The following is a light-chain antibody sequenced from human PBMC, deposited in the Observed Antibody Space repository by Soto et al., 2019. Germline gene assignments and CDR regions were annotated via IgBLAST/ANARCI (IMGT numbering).Light chain of an antibody. CDR1: QSISSY. V-gene: IGKV1-39*01. Sequence: DIQMTQSPSSLSASVGDRVTITCRASQSISSYLNWYPQKPGKAPKLLIYAASSLQSGVPSRFSGSESGTDFTITISRLQPEDFATYYCQQSYSTPFTFRPGTKVDIK. J-gene: IGKJ3*01. CDR2: AAS. CDR3: QQSYSTPFT.